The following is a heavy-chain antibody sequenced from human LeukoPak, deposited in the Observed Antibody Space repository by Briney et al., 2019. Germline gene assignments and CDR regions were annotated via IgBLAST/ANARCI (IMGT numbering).Heavy chain of an antibody. D-gene: IGHD1-1*01. CDR3: ARYDARYGMDV. CDR1: GFTFSSYA. CDR2: ISYDGSNK. Sequence: TGGSLRLSCAASGFTFSSYAMHWVRQAPGKGLEWVAVISYDGSNKYYADSVKGRFTISRDNSKNTPYLQMNSLRAEDTAVYYCARYDARYGMDVWGQGTTVTVSS. V-gene: IGHV3-30-3*01. J-gene: IGHJ6*02.